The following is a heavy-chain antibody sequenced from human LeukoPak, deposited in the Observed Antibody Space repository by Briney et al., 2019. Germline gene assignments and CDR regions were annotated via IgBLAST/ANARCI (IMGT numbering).Heavy chain of an antibody. V-gene: IGHV4-34*01. CDR3: ARGYGFLLTRPDY. J-gene: IGHJ4*02. CDR1: GGSFSGYY. D-gene: IGHD3/OR15-3a*01. Sequence: SETLSLTCGVYGGSFSGYYWNWIRQPPGKGLEWIGAINHSGSTNYNPSLKSRVTISVDTSNNQFSLKLTSVTAADTAVYYCARGYGFLLTRPDYWGQGTQVTVSS. CDR2: INHSGST.